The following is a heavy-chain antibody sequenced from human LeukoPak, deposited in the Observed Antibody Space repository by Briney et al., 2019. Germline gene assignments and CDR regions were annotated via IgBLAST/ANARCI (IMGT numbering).Heavy chain of an antibody. J-gene: IGHJ2*01. CDR3: AKDFAAAGDWYFDL. V-gene: IGHV3-9*01. D-gene: IGHD6-13*01. CDR1: GFTFDDYA. Sequence: GGSLRLSCAASGFTFDDYAMHWVRQAPRKGLEWVSGISWNSGSIGYADSVKGRFTISRDNAKNSLYLQMNSLRAEDTALYYCAKDFAAAGDWYFDLWGRGTLVTVSS. CDR2: ISWNSGSI.